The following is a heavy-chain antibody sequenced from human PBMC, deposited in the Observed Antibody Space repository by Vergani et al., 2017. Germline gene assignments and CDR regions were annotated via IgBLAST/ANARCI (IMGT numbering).Heavy chain of an antibody. Sequence: QVQLVQSGSELKKPGASVKVSCKASGYTFTTYAMNWVRQAPGQGLEWMGWINTNTGNPTYGQGFTGRFVFSLDTSVSTAYLQISSLKAEDTAVYYCARGSGCSGGSCYPALYGMDVWGQGTTVTVSS. D-gene: IGHD2-15*01. CDR1: GYTFTTYA. CDR2: INTNTGNP. V-gene: IGHV7-4-1*02. CDR3: ARGSGCSGGSCYPALYGMDV. J-gene: IGHJ6*02.